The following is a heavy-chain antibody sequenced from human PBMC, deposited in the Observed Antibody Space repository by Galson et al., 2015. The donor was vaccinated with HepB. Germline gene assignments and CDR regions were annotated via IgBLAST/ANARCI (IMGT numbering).Heavy chain of an antibody. CDR1: GYTFHAFY. D-gene: IGHD2-2*01. CDR3: VREGDVVPATVPFDY. J-gene: IGHJ4*02. Sequence: SVKVSCKASGYTFHAFYMHWVRQAPGQGLEWLGWINANSGATEYAQKIQGRVTLTRDTSITTAYMELTGLTSDDTAVYFCVREGDVVPATVPFDYWGQGTLLAVSS. V-gene: IGHV1-2*02. CDR2: INANSGAT.